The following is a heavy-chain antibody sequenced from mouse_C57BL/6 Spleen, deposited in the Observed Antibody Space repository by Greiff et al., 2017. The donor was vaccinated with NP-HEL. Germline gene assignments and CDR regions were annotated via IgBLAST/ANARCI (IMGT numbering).Heavy chain of an antibody. CDR3: ARLRATVVAPYYFDY. Sequence: VQLQQSGAELARPGASVKMSCKASGYTFTSYTMHWVKQRPGQGLEWIGYINPSSGYTKYTQKFKDKATLTADKSSSTAYMQLSSLTSEDSAVYYCARLRATVVAPYYFDYWGQGTTLTVSS. CDR2: INPSSGYT. V-gene: IGHV1-4*01. D-gene: IGHD1-1*01. J-gene: IGHJ2*01. CDR1: GYTFTSYT.